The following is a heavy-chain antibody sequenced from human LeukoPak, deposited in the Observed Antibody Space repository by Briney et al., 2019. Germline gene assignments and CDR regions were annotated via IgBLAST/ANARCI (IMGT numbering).Heavy chain of an antibody. J-gene: IGHJ5*02. V-gene: IGHV3-7*01. CDR2: IKQDGSEK. Sequence: GGTLRLSCAASGFTFSNYWMTWVRQAPGKGLEWVANIKQDGSEKYYVDSVKGRFTISRDNAKNSLSLQMNSLRAEDTAVYYCARYSSSYGWFDPWGQGTLVTVSS. CDR3: ARYSSSYGWFDP. D-gene: IGHD3-22*01. CDR1: GFTFSNYW.